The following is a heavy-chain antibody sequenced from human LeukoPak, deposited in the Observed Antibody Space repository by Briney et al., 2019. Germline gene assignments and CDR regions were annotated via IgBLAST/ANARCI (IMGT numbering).Heavy chain of an antibody. CDR1: GYTFTSYG. CDR2: ISAYNGNT. J-gene: IGHJ5*02. V-gene: IGHV1-18*04. CDR3: AREYRPAAATGYNWFDP. D-gene: IGHD2-2*01. Sequence: ASVKVSCKASGYTFTSYGISWVRQAPGQGLEWMGWISAYNGNTNYAQKLQGRVTMTTDTSTSTAYMELRSLRSDDTAVYYCAREYRPAAATGYNWFDPWGQGTLVTASS.